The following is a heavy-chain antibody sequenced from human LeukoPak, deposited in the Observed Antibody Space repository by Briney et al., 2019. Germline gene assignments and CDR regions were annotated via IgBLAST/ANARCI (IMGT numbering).Heavy chain of an antibody. CDR2: ISTYNGNT. V-gene: IGHV1-18*01. CDR3: ARAPTTVITPLDY. J-gene: IGHJ4*02. CDR1: GYTFTNYG. D-gene: IGHD4-23*01. Sequence: GASVKVSCKASGYTFTNYGINWVRQAPGQGLEWVGWISTYNGNTNYAQKLQGRVTMTTDTSTSTAYMELRSLRSDDTAVYYCARAPTTVITPLDYWGQGTLVTVSS.